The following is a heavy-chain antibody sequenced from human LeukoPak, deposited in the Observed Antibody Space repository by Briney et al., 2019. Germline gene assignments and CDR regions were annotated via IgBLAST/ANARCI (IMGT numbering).Heavy chain of an antibody. CDR3: ARRYCGGDCQYYYYGMDV. V-gene: IGHV3-21*01. Sequence: PGGSLRLSCAASGFTFSSYSMSWVRQAPGKGLEWVSSISSSSSYIYYADSVKGRFTISRDNAKNSLYLQMNSLRAEDTAVYYCARRYCGGDCQYYYYGMDVWGQGTTVTVSS. CDR2: ISSSSSYI. J-gene: IGHJ6*02. CDR1: GFTFSSYS. D-gene: IGHD2-21*02.